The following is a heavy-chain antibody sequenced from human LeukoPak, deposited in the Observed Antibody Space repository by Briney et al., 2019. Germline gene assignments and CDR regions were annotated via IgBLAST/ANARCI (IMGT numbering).Heavy chain of an antibody. Sequence: SETLSLTCTVSGGSISSYYWSWIRQPPGKGLEWIGYIYYSGSTNYNPSLKSRVTISVDTSKNQFSLKLSSVTAADTAVYYCARGLVAAAGILDYYMDVWGKGTTVTVSS. CDR3: ARGLVAAAGILDYYMDV. J-gene: IGHJ6*03. CDR1: GGSISSYY. V-gene: IGHV4-59*01. CDR2: IYYSGST. D-gene: IGHD6-13*01.